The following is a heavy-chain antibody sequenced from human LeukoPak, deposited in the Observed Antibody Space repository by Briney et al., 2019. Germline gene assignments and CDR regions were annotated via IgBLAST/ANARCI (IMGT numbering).Heavy chain of an antibody. D-gene: IGHD3-10*02. J-gene: IGHJ6*04. CDR3: AELGITMIGGV. CDR2: ISSSSSYI. CDR1: GFTFSSYG. V-gene: IGHV3-21*01. Sequence: GGSLRLSCAASGFTFSSYGMSWVRQAPGKGLEWVSAISSSSSYIYYADSVKGRFTISRDNAKNSLYLQMNSLRAEDTAVYYCAELGITMIGGVWGKGTTVTISS.